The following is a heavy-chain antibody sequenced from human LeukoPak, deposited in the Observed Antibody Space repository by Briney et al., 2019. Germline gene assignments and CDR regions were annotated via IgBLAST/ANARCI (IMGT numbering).Heavy chain of an antibody. V-gene: IGHV1-2*02. J-gene: IGHJ6*02. D-gene: IGHD3-10*01. Sequence: ASVKVSCKASGYTFTDYYMHWVRQAPGQGLEWMGWINPNSGGTNYAQKFQGRVTMTRDTSISTAYMELSRLRSDDTAVYYCARTEWFPYYYYGMDVWGQGATVTVSS. CDR2: INPNSGGT. CDR1: GYTFTDYY. CDR3: ARTEWFPYYYYGMDV.